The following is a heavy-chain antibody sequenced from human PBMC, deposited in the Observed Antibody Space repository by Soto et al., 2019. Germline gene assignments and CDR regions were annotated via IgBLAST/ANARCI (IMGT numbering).Heavy chain of an antibody. V-gene: IGHV1-3*01. CDR3: ARDQGKPYCGGDCYSDWYFDL. CDR2: LNPGNGNT. Sequence: GASVKVSCKASGYTFTNYAIHWVRQAPGQRLEWMGWLNPGNGNTKYPQKFQGRVTITRDTSASTAYMFLSSLRSEDTAVYYCARDQGKPYCGGDCYSDWYFDLWGRGTLVTVSS. CDR1: GYTFTNYA. J-gene: IGHJ2*01. D-gene: IGHD2-21*01.